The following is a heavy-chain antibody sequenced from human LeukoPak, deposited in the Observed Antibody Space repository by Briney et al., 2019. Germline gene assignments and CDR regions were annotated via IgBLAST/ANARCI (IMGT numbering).Heavy chain of an antibody. D-gene: IGHD2-2*01. CDR3: AREYCSSTSCYYGMDV. CDR2: IYYSGST. J-gene: IGHJ6*02. CDR1: GGSISSGGYY. Sequence: PSQTLSLTCTVSGGSISSGGYYWSWIRQHPGKGLEWIGYIYYSGSTYYNPSLKSRVTISVDTSKNQFSLKLSSVTAADTAVYYCAREYCSSTSCYYGMDVWGQGTTVTVSS. V-gene: IGHV4-31*03.